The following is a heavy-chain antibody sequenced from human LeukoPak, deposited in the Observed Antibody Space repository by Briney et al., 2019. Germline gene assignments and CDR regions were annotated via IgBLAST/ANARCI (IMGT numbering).Heavy chain of an antibody. CDR2: ISGGGGST. D-gene: IGHD2-15*01. J-gene: IGHJ4*02. Sequence: GGSLRLSCAASGFTFSNYAMTWVRQAPGRGREGVSAISGGGGSTKYADSVKGRFTISRDNSKNTLYLQMNSLRAEDTAVYYCAKEGVLGYCSGGTCPNDDWGQGTLVTVSS. V-gene: IGHV3-23*01. CDR1: GFTFSNYA. CDR3: AKEGVLGYCSGGTCPNDD.